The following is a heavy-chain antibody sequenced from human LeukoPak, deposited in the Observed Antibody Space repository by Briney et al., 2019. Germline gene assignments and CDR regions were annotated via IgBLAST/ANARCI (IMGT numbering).Heavy chain of an antibody. CDR2: IYYSGST. J-gene: IGHJ4*02. Sequence: PSETLSLTCTVSGGSISSYYWSWIRQPPGKGLEWIGYIYYSGSTNYNPSLKSRVTISVDTSKNQFSLKLSSVTAADTAVYYCARGIAVARFDYWGQGTLVTVSS. CDR1: GGSISSYY. V-gene: IGHV4-59*01. CDR3: ARGIAVARFDY. D-gene: IGHD6-19*01.